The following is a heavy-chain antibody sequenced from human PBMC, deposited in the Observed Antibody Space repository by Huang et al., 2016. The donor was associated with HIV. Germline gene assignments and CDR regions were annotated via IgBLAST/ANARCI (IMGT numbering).Heavy chain of an antibody. J-gene: IGHJ6*03. D-gene: IGHD4-17*01. Sequence: QLVESGGDSVQSGRSLRLSCRGSGFIFNDFAINWFRQSAGKGREWGGFVGSKAVGGASKSAPAVKDRFTVSRDEAKNVAFLQMDNLQVDDTAIYYCSPSGDDYFYFYMDVWGNGTTVIVS. V-gene: IGHV3-49*03. CDR1: GFIFNDFA. CDR3: SPSGDDYFYFYMDV. CDR2: VGSKAVGGAS.